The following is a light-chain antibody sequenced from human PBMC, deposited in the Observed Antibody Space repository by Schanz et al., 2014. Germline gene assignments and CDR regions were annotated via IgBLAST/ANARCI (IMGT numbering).Light chain of an antibody. CDR3: ATWDDSLNGPV. CDR1: SSNIGDNA. V-gene: IGLV1-36*01. CDR2: YND. Sequence: QSVLTQPPSVSEAPRQRVTISCSGSSSNIGDNAVHWYQQVPGQAPKLLIYYNDLLPSGVSDRFSGSKSGTSASLAISGLQSEDEADYYCATWDDSLNGPVFGGGTKLTVL. J-gene: IGLJ3*02.